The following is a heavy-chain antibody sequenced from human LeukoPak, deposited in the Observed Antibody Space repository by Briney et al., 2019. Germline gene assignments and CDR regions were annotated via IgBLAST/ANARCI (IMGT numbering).Heavy chain of an antibody. CDR2: INHSEST. CDR3: ARGPRDYDSSGVLDS. Sequence: SETLSLTCAVYGGSFSGYYWSWIRQPPGKGLEWIGEINHSESTNYNPSLKSRVTISVDTSKNQFSLKLSSVTAADTAVYYCARGPRDYDSSGVLDSWGQGTLVTVSS. CDR1: GGSFSGYY. D-gene: IGHD3-22*01. J-gene: IGHJ4*02. V-gene: IGHV4-34*01.